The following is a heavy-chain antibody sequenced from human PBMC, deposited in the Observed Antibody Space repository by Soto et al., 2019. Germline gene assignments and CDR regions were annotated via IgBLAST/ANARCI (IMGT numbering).Heavy chain of an antibody. CDR2: IYWDDDK. J-gene: IGHJ4*02. CDR1: GFSLSTSGVG. Sequence: QITLKESGPTLVKPTQTLTLTCTLSGFSLSTSGVGVGWIRQPPGKALEWLALIYWDDDKRYSPFLKSRLTITKDTSKNQVVLTLTNMDPVVTATYYCAHKGDGYRGFKYWGQGTLVTVSS. D-gene: IGHD5-12*01. V-gene: IGHV2-5*02. CDR3: AHKGDGYRGFKY.